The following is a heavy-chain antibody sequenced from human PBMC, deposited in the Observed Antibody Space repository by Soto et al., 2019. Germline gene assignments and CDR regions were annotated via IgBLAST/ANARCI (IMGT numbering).Heavy chain of an antibody. CDR1: GGSISSGGYY. CDR2: IYYSGST. Sequence: SETLSLTCTVSGGSISSGGYYWSWIRQHPGKGLEWIGYIYYSGSTYYNPSLKSRVTISVDTSKNQFSLKLSSVTAADTAVYYCARGRKWGSSSFGYWGQGTLVTVSS. CDR3: ARGRKWGSSSFGY. D-gene: IGHD6-13*01. V-gene: IGHV4-31*03. J-gene: IGHJ4*02.